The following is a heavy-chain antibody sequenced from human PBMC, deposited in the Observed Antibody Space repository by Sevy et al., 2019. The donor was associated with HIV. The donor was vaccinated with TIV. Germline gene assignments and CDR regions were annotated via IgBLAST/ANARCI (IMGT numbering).Heavy chain of an antibody. V-gene: IGHV3-33*01. CDR1: GFTFSSYG. J-gene: IGHJ6*02. Sequence: GGSLRLSCAASGFTFSSYGMHWVRQAPGKGLEWVAVIWYDGSNKYYADSVKGRCTVSRDNSMNTLNLQMNNLRPEDTAVYYCARDLRPHLLYSDFWSGYSGMDVWGQGTTVTVSS. D-gene: IGHD3-3*01. CDR2: IWYDGSNK. CDR3: ARDLRPHLLYSDFWSGYSGMDV.